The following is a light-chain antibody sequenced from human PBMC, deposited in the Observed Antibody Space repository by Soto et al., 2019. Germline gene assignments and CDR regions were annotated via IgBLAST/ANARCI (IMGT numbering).Light chain of an antibody. V-gene: IGLV2-11*01. CDR2: DVT. J-gene: IGLJ2*01. Sequence: QSVLTQPRSVSGSPGQSVTISYNGTSSDVGTFNYVSWYQQHPGKAPKLIIYDVTQRPSGVPDRFSGSKSGNTASLTISGLQSEDEADYFCCSYAGTNTYVVIGGVTKLTVL. CDR1: SSDVGTFNY. CDR3: CSYAGTNTYVV.